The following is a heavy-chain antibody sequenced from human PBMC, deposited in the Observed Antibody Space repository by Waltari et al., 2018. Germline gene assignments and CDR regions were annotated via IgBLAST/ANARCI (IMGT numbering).Heavy chain of an antibody. Sequence: QVQPVQSGAEVKKPGSSVKVSCKASGGTFSSYAISWVRQAPGQGLEWMGRIIPSFGTANYEQKFQGRVTITADKSTSTAYMELSSLRSEDTAVYYCARAPQPGYSSSWYPDWGQGTLVTVSS. CDR2: IIPSFGTA. J-gene: IGHJ4*02. D-gene: IGHD6-13*01. CDR3: ARAPQPGYSSSWYPD. CDR1: GGTFSSYA. V-gene: IGHV1-69*08.